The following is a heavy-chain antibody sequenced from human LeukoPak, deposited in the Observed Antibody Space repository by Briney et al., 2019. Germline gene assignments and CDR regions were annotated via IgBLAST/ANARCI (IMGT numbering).Heavy chain of an antibody. CDR2: ISNSGGDT. V-gene: IGHV3-23*01. D-gene: IGHD2-15*01. J-gene: IGHJ1*01. Sequence: GGSLRLSCAASGFTFSSYAMSWVRQAPGKGLEWVAAISNSGGDTFYSDSGKGRFTIARDNSKNTLYLQMNSLRVDDTAVYYCAQQLGYCSGGTCYFTYWGQGTLVTVSS. CDR1: GFTFSSYA. CDR3: AQQLGYCSGGTCYFTY.